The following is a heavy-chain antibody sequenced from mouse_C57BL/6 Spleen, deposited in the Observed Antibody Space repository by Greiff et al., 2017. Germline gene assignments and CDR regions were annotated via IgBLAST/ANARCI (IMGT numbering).Heavy chain of an antibody. CDR2: ISGGGGNT. CDR3: ARDGSFSYAMDY. Sequence: DVMLVESGGGLVKPGGSLKLSCAASGFTFSSYTMSWVRQTPEKRLEWVATISGGGGNTYYPDSVKGRFTISRDNAKNTLYLQMSSLRSEDTALYYCARDGSFSYAMDYWGQGTSVTVSS. CDR1: GFTFSSYT. J-gene: IGHJ4*01. D-gene: IGHD2-3*01. V-gene: IGHV5-9*01.